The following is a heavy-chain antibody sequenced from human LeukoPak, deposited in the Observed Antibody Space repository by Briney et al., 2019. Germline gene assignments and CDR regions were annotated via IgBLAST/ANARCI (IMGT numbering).Heavy chain of an antibody. CDR3: ARDRNYGSGSYSLPDY. Sequence: PGGSLRLSCAASGFPFSSYTMNWVRQAPGKGLEWVSFISGGSSFIYYADSVKGRFTISRDNAKNSLYLQMTSLRAEDTAVYYCARDRNYGSGSYSLPDYWGQGTLVTVSS. J-gene: IGHJ4*02. V-gene: IGHV3-21*01. CDR2: ISGGSSFI. CDR1: GFPFSSYT. D-gene: IGHD3-10*01.